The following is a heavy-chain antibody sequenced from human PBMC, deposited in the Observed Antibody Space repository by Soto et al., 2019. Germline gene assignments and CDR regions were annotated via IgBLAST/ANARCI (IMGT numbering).Heavy chain of an antibody. J-gene: IGHJ4*02. Sequence: QVQLVESGGGVVQPGRSLRLSCAASGFTFSSYGMHWVRQAPGKGLEWVAVISYDGSNKYYADSVKGRFTISRDNSKNTLYLQMNSLRAEDTAVYDCAKDWGFGAAFGGQGTLVTVSS. D-gene: IGHD3-10*01. CDR2: ISYDGSNK. CDR1: GFTFSSYG. CDR3: AKDWGFGAAF. V-gene: IGHV3-30*18.